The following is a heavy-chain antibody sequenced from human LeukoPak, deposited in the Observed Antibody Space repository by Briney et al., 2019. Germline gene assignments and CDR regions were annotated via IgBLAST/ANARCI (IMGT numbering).Heavy chain of an antibody. V-gene: IGHV4-59*01. CDR3: ARISEDILTGFDY. CDR1: GGSISSYY. D-gene: IGHD3-9*01. Sequence: SETLSLTCTVSGGSISSYYWSWIRQPPGKGLEWIGYIYYSGSTNYNPSLKSRVTISVDTSKNHFSLRLSSVTAADTAVYYCARISEDILTGFDYWGQGTLVTVSS. CDR2: IYYSGST. J-gene: IGHJ4*02.